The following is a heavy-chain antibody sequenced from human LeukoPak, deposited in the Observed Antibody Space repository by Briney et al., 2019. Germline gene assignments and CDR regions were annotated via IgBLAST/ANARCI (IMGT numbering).Heavy chain of an antibody. CDR3: ARHYLQWLIRY. V-gene: IGHV4-4*02. Sequence: PSGTLSLPCAVSGGSISSSNWWSWVRQPPGKGLEWIGEINHSGSTNYNPSLKSRVTISVDTSKNQFSLKLSSVTAADTAVYYCARHYLQWLIRYWGQGTLVTVSS. CDR1: GGSISSSNW. J-gene: IGHJ4*02. CDR2: INHSGST. D-gene: IGHD6-19*01.